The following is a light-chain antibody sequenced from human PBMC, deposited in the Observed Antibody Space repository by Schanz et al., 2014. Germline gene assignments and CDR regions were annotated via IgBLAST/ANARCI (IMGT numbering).Light chain of an antibody. CDR1: SSDVGGYNY. V-gene: IGLV2-14*01. CDR3: CSYSHTRTFVL. Sequence: QSALTQPASVSGSPGQSITISCTGTSSDVGGYNYVSWYQQHPGKAPKVMIYEVSKRPSGVPDRFSGSKSGNTASLTVSGLQAEDEATYYCCSYSHTRTFVLFGGGTKLTVL. J-gene: IGLJ2*01. CDR2: EVS.